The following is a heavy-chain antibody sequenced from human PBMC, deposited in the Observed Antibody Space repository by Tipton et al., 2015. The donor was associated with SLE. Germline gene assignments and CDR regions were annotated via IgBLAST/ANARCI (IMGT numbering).Heavy chain of an antibody. CDR2: IYHSGST. CDR1: GGSISRNNW. V-gene: IGHV4-4*02. Sequence: TLSLTCAVFGGSISRNNWWSWVRQPPGKGLEWIGEIYHSGSTNYNPSLKSRVTISVDKSKNQFSLKLNSVTAADTAVYYCARDGDYYDSSGYFFDAFDIWGQGTMVTVSS. J-gene: IGHJ3*02. D-gene: IGHD3-22*01. CDR3: ARDGDYYDSSGYFFDAFDI.